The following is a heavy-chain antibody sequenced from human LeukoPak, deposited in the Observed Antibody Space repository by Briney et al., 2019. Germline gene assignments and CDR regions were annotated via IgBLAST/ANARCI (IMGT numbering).Heavy chain of an antibody. Sequence: PGGSLRLSCAASGFTVSSNYMSWVRQAPGKGLEWVSVIYSGGRTYYADSVKGRFTISRDNSKNTLYLQMNSLRAEDTAVYYCARDVGGSYPIGVDYWGQGTLVTVSS. J-gene: IGHJ4*02. CDR3: ARDVGGSYPIGVDY. CDR1: GFTVSSNY. V-gene: IGHV3-66*01. D-gene: IGHD1-26*01. CDR2: IYSGGRT.